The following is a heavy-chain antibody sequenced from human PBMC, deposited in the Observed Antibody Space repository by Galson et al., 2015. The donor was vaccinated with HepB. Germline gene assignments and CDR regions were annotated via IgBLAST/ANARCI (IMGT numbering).Heavy chain of an antibody. V-gene: IGHV1-2*02. CDR3: AREYSSSATYYKAFDY. CDR2: IIPNSGGT. J-gene: IGHJ4*02. Sequence: SVKVSCKASGYPFTDYYIHCVRQAPGQGLEWVGCIIPNSGGTVYAQKFQGRVTMTSDTSISTAHMELSGLRSDDTAVHYCAREYSSSATYYKAFDYWGQGTLVTVSS. D-gene: IGHD2-2*02. CDR1: GYPFTDYY.